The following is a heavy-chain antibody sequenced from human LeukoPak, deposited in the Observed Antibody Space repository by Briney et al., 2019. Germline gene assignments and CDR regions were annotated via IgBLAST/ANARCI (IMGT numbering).Heavy chain of an antibody. J-gene: IGHJ4*02. CDR3: ARHTSGLDY. Sequence: SSETLSLTCTASGGSLSSSDYYWGWIRQPPGKGLEWIGTIYYSGSTYYNPSLKSRVTIFVDTSKNQFSLKLNSVTAADTAVYYCARHTSGLDYWGQGTLVTVSS. CDR1: GGSLSSSDYY. CDR2: IYYSGST. D-gene: IGHD6-19*01. V-gene: IGHV4-39*01.